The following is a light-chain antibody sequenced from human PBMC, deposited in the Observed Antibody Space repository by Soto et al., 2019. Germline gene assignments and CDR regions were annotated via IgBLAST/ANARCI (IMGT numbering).Light chain of an antibody. CDR3: QQSYTNPWT. V-gene: IGKV1-39*01. CDR2: GAT. J-gene: IGKJ1*01. Sequence: DIQMTQSPSSLSASVGDRVTITCRASQNISYYLNWFQQKSGKAPNLLIYGATTLHIGVPSRFSGSGSGTDFSLTISSLQPEDFAGYYCQQSYTNPWTFGQGTNVDVK. CDR1: QNISYY.